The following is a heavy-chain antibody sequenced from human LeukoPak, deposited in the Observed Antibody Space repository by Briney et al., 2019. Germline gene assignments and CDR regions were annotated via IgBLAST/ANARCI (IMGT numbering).Heavy chain of an antibody. V-gene: IGHV3-9*01. CDR2: ISWNSGSI. J-gene: IGHJ4*02. Sequence: GGSLRLSCAASGFTFDDYAMHWVRQAPGKGLEWVSGISWNSGSIGYADSVKGRFTISRDNAKNSLYLQMNSLRAEDTAVYYCAREVGVVTALRFDYWGQGTLVTVSS. CDR1: GFTFDDYA. CDR3: AREVGVVTALRFDY. D-gene: IGHD2-21*02.